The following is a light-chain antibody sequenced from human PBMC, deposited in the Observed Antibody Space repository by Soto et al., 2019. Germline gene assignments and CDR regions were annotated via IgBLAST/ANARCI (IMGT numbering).Light chain of an antibody. J-gene: IGLJ3*02. CDR2: DSN. V-gene: IGLV1-51*01. CDR1: TSSIGNNH. Sequence: QSVLTQPPSVSAAPGQMVTIAGSGTTSSIGNNHVSWYQQVPRTAPKLLIYDSNQRPSGVPDRFSGSRSGTSATLGITGVQAGDEAHYYCATGDVSGLVFGGGTKVTVL. CDR3: ATGDVSGLV.